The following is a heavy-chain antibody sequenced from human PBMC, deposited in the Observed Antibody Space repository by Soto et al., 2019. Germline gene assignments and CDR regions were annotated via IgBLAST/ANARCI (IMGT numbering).Heavy chain of an antibody. V-gene: IGHV3-74*01. D-gene: IGHD2-15*01. CDR2: IKNDGSNT. CDR1: GLIFGNYW. CDR3: ARDYCGCFYDFDN. J-gene: IGHJ3*02. Sequence: GGSLRLSCAASGLIFGNYWMHWVRQAPGKGLVWVSRIKNDGSNTNYADSVKGRFTISRDNAKNTLYLQMDSLRAEDTAVYYCARDYCGCFYDFDNWGQGSMVTVSS.